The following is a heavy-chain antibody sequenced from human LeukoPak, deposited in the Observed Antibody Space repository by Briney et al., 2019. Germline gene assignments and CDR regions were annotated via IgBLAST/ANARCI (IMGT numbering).Heavy chain of an antibody. V-gene: IGHV3-23*01. CDR2: ISGSGVYT. CDR1: GFTFSSYG. D-gene: IGHD5-24*01. Sequence: GGSLRLSCAASGFTFSSYGMSWVRQAPGKGLEWVSGISGSGVYTYYADSVKGRFTISRDNSKNTLYLVMNSLRVDDTAVYYCAKAVDLATISVDIWGQGTMVTVS. J-gene: IGHJ3*02. CDR3: AKAVDLATISVDI.